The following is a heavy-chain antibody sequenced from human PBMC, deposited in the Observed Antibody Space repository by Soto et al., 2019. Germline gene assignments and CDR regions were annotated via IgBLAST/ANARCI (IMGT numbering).Heavy chain of an antibody. Sequence: SVPTLVNPTQTLTLTCTFSGFSLSTSGMCVSWIRQPPGKALEWLALIDWDDDKYYSTSLKTRLTISKDTSKNQVVLTMTNMDNVDTATYYCARMTGTTAGEFYYYYGMDVWGQGTTVTVSS. CDR3: ARMTGTTAGEFYYYYGMDV. CDR2: IDWDDDK. V-gene: IGHV2-70*01. J-gene: IGHJ6*02. CDR1: GFSLSTSGMC. D-gene: IGHD1-7*01.